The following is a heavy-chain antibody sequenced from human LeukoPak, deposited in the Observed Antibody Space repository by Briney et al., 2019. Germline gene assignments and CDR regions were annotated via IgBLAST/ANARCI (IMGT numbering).Heavy chain of an antibody. V-gene: IGHV3-48*03. CDR1: GYTFSNYE. J-gene: IGHJ4*02. CDR2: ISSTATII. Sequence: GGSLRLSCAASGYTFSNYEMSWVRQAPGKGLEWLSYISSTATIIYYADSVKGRFTISRDNAKNSLYLQMNSLSAEDTAVYYCASRALIEAGKGYYFDYWGQGTLVTVSS. D-gene: IGHD6-13*01. CDR3: ASRALIEAGKGYYFDY.